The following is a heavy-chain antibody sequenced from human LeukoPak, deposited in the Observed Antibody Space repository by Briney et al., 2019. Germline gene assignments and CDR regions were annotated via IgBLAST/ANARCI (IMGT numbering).Heavy chain of an antibody. J-gene: IGHJ3*02. V-gene: IGHV3-7*01. CDR3: ARDGCGDCYSDPPYAFDI. Sequence: GGSLRLSCAASEFTFSNFYMTWVRQAPGKGLEWVAGLTQDGSEKYYVDSVKGRFTISRDNAKNSLYLQMNSLRAEDTAVYYCARDGCGDCYSDPPYAFDIWGQGTMVTVSS. CDR2: LTQDGSEK. D-gene: IGHD2-21*01. CDR1: EFTFSNFY.